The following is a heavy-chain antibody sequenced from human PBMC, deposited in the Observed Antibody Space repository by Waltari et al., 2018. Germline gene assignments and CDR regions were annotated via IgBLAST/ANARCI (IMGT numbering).Heavy chain of an antibody. CDR2: IKKDGSER. CDR1: RFRFSDYW. V-gene: IGHV3-7*01. D-gene: IGHD7-27*01. CDR3: ASSPTGGGY. Sequence: EVQLVESGGGLVQPGGSLRLSCVASRFRFSDYWMSWVRQAPGKGREWVANIKKDGSERYYVDSVEGRFTISRDNAKNSLYLQMNNLRVEDTAVYYCASSPTGGGYWGQGTLVTVSS. J-gene: IGHJ4*02.